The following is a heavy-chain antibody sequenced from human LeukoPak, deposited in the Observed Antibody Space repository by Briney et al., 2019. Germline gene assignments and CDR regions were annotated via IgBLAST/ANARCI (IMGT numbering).Heavy chain of an antibody. D-gene: IGHD3-16*01. CDR3: ARDRYDYVQETTRGPYYYGMDV. V-gene: IGHV3-33*01. CDR1: GFTFSSYG. Sequence: GGSLRLSCAASGFTFSSYGMHWVRQAPGKGLEWVAVIWYDGSNKYYADSVKGRFTISRDNSKNTLYLQMNSLRAEDTAVYYCARDRYDYVQETTRGPYYYGMDVWGKGTTVTVSS. J-gene: IGHJ6*04. CDR2: IWYDGSNK.